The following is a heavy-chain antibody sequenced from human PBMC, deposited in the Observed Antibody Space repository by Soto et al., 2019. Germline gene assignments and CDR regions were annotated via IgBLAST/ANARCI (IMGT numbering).Heavy chain of an antibody. CDR3: AIVQVSGSSYCIDS. V-gene: IGHV4-31*03. D-gene: IGHD2-15*01. CDR2: IYYSGST. CDR1: GGSIRSGGYY. Sequence: SETLSLTCTVSGGSIRSGGYYWCWIRQHPGKGLEWIGYIYYSGSTYYNPSLKSRVTISVDTSKNQFSLKLSSVTAADTVVYHCAIVQVSGSSYCIDSWCKGILGT. J-gene: IGHJ5*01.